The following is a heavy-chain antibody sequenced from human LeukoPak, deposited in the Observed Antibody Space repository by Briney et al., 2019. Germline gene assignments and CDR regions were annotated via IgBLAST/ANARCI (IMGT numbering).Heavy chain of an antibody. Sequence: PSETLSLTCTVSGGSISSSSYYWGWIRQPPGEGLEWIGSIYYTGSTNYNPSLKSRVTISLDTSKNQFSLKLNSVTAADTAVYYCARGDYNGGNRYFDYWGQGALVTVSP. CDR1: GGSISSSSYY. V-gene: IGHV4-39*07. D-gene: IGHD3-10*01. J-gene: IGHJ4*02. CDR3: ARGDYNGGNRYFDY. CDR2: IYYTGST.